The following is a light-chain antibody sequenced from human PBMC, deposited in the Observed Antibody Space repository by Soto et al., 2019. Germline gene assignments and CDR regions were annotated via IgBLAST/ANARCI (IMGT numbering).Light chain of an antibody. CDR1: IRDVGAYNL. CDR2: EVR. CDR3: SSFTSKSTLI. Sequence: QSALTQPASVSGSPGQSITISCAGNIRDVGAYNLVSWYQQYPGRAPQLILYEVRNRPSGISFRFSGFKSGNTASLTISGLQAEDEADYYCSSFTSKSTLIFGVGTKVTGL. V-gene: IGLV2-14*01. J-gene: IGLJ2*01.